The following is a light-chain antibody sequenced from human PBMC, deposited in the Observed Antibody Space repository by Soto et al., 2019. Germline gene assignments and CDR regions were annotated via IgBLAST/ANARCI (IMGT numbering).Light chain of an antibody. CDR3: QQSESLPLT. V-gene: IGKV1D-12*01. CDR1: QGINSW. CDR2: STS. J-gene: IGKJ4*01. Sequence: DLQMTQSPSSVSASVGDRVTITCRASQGINSWLAWYQQKPGKAPKLLIYSTSNLQSGVPSRFSGSGSGTDFTLTITSLQPEDFATYFCQQSESLPLTFGGGTKVEIK.